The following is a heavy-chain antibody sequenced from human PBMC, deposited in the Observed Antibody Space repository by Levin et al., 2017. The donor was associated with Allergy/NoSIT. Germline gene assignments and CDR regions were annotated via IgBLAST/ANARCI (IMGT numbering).Heavy chain of an antibody. Sequence: GESLKISCAASGFTFSSYSMNWVRQAPGKGLEWVSSISSSSSYIYYADSVKGRFTISRDNAKNSLYLQMNSLRAEDTAVYYCARELVAGTLGDYWGQGTLVTVSS. CDR1: GFTFSSYS. CDR2: ISSSSSYI. J-gene: IGHJ4*02. D-gene: IGHD6-19*01. CDR3: ARELVAGTLGDY. V-gene: IGHV3-21*01.